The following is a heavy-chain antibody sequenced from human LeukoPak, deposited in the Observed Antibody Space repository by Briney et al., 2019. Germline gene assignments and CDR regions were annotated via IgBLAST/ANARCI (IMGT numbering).Heavy chain of an antibody. CDR1: GGSISSYY. Sequence: SETLSLTCTVSGGSISSYYWSWIRQPPGKGLEWIGEINHSGSTNYNPSLKSRVTISVDTSKNQFSLKLSSVTAADTAVYYCASAAPYFDYWGQGTLVTVSS. CDR3: ASAAPYFDY. J-gene: IGHJ4*02. V-gene: IGHV4-34*01. CDR2: INHSGST.